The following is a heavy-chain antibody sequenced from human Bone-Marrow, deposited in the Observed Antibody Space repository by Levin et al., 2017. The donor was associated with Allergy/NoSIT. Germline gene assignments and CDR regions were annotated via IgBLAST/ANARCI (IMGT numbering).Heavy chain of an antibody. CDR1: GLTFSNAW. V-gene: IGHV3-15*01. CDR3: TTLWY. CDR2: IKSNADGGAT. Sequence: GGSLRLSCAASGLTFSNAWITWVRQAPGKGLEWVGRIKSNADGGATDYAAPVKGRFTISRDDSRDTVYLEMNSLKREDTAVYFCTTLWYWGQGALVTVSS. J-gene: IGHJ4*02. D-gene: IGHD3-16*01.